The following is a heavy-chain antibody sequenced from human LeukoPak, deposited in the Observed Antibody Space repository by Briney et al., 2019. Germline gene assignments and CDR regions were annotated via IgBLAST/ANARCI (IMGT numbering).Heavy chain of an antibody. CDR2: ISYDGSNK. CDR3: ARDPRRFHFDY. Sequence: GRSLRLSCAASGFTFSSYAMHWVRQAPGKGLEWVAVISYDGSNKYYADSVKGRFTISRDNSKNTLYLQMNSLRAEDTAVYYCARDPRRFHFDYWGQGTLVTVSS. V-gene: IGHV3-30-3*01. D-gene: IGHD3-10*01. J-gene: IGHJ4*02. CDR1: GFTFSSYA.